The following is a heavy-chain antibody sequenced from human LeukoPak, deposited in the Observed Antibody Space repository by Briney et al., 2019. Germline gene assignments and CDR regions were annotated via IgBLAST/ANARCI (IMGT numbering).Heavy chain of an antibody. CDR2: IYHSGST. J-gene: IGHJ3*02. CDR1: GGSISSFNW. CDR3: ARVPAYNWSDYAFDI. Sequence: SETLSLTCAVSGGSISSFNWWSWVRQPPGKGLEWIGEIYHSGSTNYNPSLKSRVTISVDTSKNQFSLKLSSVTAADTAVYYCARVPAYNWSDYAFDIWGQGTMVTVSS. D-gene: IGHD1-20*01. V-gene: IGHV4-4*02.